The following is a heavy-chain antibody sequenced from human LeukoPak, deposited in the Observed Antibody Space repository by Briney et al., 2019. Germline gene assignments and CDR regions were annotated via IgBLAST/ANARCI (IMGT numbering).Heavy chain of an antibody. J-gene: IGHJ1*01. CDR2: ISGDSDTI. CDR1: GFTFGDYY. D-gene: IGHD4-17*01. V-gene: IGHV3-11*01. CDR3: ARVAYGDHQYFHH. Sequence: GGSLRLSCAASGFTFGDYYMSWIRQAPGKGLECFSYISGDSDTIYYADSVKGRFTISRDHSKNTLYLQMSSLRAEDTAVYYCARVAYGDHQYFHHWGQGTLVTVSS.